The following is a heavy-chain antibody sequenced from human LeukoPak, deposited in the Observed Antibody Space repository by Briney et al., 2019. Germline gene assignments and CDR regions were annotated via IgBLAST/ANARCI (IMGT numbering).Heavy chain of an antibody. D-gene: IGHD3-3*01. CDR3: AKDISRFLEWLLSY. J-gene: IGHJ4*02. Sequence: PGRSLRLSCAASGFTFSDYAMHWVRQAPGKGLEWVSGISWNSGSIGYADSVKGRFTISRDNAKNSLYLQMNSLRAEDTALYYCAKDISRFLEWLLSYWGEGTLVTVSS. CDR2: ISWNSGSI. V-gene: IGHV3-9*01. CDR1: GFTFSDYA.